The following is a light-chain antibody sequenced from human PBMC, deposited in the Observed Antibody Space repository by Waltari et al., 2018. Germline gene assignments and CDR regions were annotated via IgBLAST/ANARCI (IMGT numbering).Light chain of an antibody. CDR3: QHYVRLPAT. CDR1: QSVSRS. CDR2: GTS. V-gene: IGKV3-20*01. J-gene: IGKJ1*01. Sequence: CRSSQSVSRSLAWYQQKPGQAPRLLIYGTSIRATGIPDRFSGSGSGTDFSLTISRLESEDFAVYYCQHYVRLPATFGQGTKVEIK.